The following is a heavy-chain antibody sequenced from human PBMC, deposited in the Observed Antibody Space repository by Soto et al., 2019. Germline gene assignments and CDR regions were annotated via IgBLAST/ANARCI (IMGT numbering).Heavy chain of an antibody. Sequence: EVQLVESGGGLVKPGGSLRLSCAASGFTFSTYSMNWVRQAPGKGLEWISSISSSGGSLSQAESVKGRFTISRDNVKNTLYLQMDSLRAEDTAVYYCTRGRSINSNMDYWGQGTLVTVSS. CDR1: GFTFSTYS. V-gene: IGHV3-21*03. D-gene: IGHD1-1*01. CDR3: TRGRSINSNMDY. J-gene: IGHJ4*02. CDR2: ISSSGGSL.